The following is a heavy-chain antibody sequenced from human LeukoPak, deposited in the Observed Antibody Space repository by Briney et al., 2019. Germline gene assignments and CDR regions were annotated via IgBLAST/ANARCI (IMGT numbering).Heavy chain of an antibody. CDR2: IQHSGTT. Sequence: SETLSLTCAVSGYSISSGYYWGWIRQPPGKGLEWIGSIQHSGTTYYNPSLKSRVSISVDTSKNQFSLKLISVTAADTAVYYCARSVLYWGQGTLVTVSS. CDR3: ARSVLY. J-gene: IGHJ4*02. CDR1: GYSISSGYY. V-gene: IGHV4-38-2*01.